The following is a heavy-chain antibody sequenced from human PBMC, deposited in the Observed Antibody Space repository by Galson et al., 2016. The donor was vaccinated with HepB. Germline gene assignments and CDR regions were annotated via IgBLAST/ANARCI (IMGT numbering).Heavy chain of an antibody. J-gene: IGHJ6*02. V-gene: IGHV1-18*01. Sequence: SVKVSCKASGYTFTNYGISWVRQAPGQGLEWMGWIGNQYEKTNYAQKLQDRVTLTTDTSSNTAYMELRSLSSDDTAVYFCERERGIMTYYYYGMDVWGQGTTVTVSS. CDR3: ERERGIMTYYYYGMDV. D-gene: IGHD3-10*01. CDR1: GYTFTNYG. CDR2: IGNQYEKT.